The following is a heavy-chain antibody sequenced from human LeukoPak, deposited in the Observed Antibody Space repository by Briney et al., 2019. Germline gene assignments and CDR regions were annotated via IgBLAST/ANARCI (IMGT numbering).Heavy chain of an antibody. CDR3: ARDQDDILTGYFFDY. D-gene: IGHD3-9*01. CDR2: IYTSGST. CDR1: GGSISSGSYY. Sequence: SQTLSLTCTVSGGSISSGSYYWSWIRQPAGKGLEWIGRIYTSGSTNYNPSLKSRVTISIDTSKNQFSLKLSYVTATDTAVYYCARDQDDILTGYFFDYWGQGTLVTVSS. J-gene: IGHJ4*02. V-gene: IGHV4-61*02.